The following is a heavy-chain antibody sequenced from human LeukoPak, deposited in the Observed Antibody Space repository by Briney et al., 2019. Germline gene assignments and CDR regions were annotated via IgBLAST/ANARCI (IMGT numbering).Heavy chain of an antibody. CDR3: ARWTNYHAFDI. D-gene: IGHD1-7*01. V-gene: IGHV3-53*01. CDR1: EFTVTYNY. CDR2: LYSHGAT. Sequence: GGSLRLSCAASEFTVTYNYMTWVRQAPGKGLEWVSLLYSHGATNYADSVKGRFTISRDDSKNTVYLQMNSLRAEDTAVYYCARWTNYHAFDIWGQGTMVTVSS. J-gene: IGHJ3*02.